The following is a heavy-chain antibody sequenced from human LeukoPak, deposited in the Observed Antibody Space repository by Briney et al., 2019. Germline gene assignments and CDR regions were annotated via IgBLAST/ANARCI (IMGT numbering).Heavy chain of an antibody. CDR1: GYTFTSYG. J-gene: IGHJ4*02. V-gene: IGHV1-18*01. D-gene: IGHD1-7*01. CDR3: ARDLCITGTTEPCDY. CDR2: ISAYNGNT. Sequence: ASVKVSCKASGYTFTSYGISWVRQAPGQWLEWMGWISAYNGNTNYAQKLQGRVTMTTDTSTSTAYMELRSLRSDDTAVYYCARDLCITGTTEPCDYWGQGTLVTVSS.